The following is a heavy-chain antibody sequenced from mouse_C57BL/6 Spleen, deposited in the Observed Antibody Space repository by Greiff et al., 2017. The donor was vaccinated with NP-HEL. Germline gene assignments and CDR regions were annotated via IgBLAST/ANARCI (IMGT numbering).Heavy chain of an antibody. CDR3: VRDHYGSISSYSMAY. CDR1: GVNFNTYA. Sequence: EVQLVESGGGLVQPKGTLKLSCAASGVNFNTYAMHWVRQAPGKGLEWVARIRSKSSNYATYYADSVKDRFTISRDDSQSMLYLQMNNLKTEYTAMSYCVRDHYGSISSYSMAYWGHGTSVTVSS. V-gene: IGHV10-3*01. J-gene: IGHJ4*01. D-gene: IGHD1-1*01. CDR2: IRSKSSNYAT.